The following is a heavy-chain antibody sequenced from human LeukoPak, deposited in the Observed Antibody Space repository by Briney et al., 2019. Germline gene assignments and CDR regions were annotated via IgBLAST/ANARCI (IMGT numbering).Heavy chain of an antibody. CDR2: IKHEGCEK. CDR1: GFIFSDYW. Sequence: GXXLRLSCAASGFIFSDYWMSWVRQAPGKGVEWVANIKHEGCEKYYVLSVKRRFPISRDNANNSLYLQMNSLRAEDTAVYYCARDRLDFWGQGTLVTVSS. CDR3: ARDRLDF. V-gene: IGHV3-7*01. J-gene: IGHJ4*02.